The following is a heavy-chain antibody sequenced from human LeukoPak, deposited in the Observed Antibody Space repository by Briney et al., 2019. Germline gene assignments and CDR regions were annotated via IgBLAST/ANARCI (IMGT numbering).Heavy chain of an antibody. Sequence: GGSLRLSYAASGFTFSSHWMHWVRQAPGKGLVWVSRIDSDGRITTYADSVKGRFTISRDNAKNTLYLQMNTLRDEDTAVYYCARDYNWNPPDYWGQGTLVTVSP. V-gene: IGHV3-74*01. D-gene: IGHD1-1*01. J-gene: IGHJ4*02. CDR2: IDSDGRIT. CDR3: ARDYNWNPPDY. CDR1: GFTFSSHW.